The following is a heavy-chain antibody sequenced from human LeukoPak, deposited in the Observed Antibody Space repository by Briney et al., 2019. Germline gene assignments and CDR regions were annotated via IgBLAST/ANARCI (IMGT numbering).Heavy chain of an antibody. Sequence: ASVKVSCKASGYTFTSYGISWVPQAPGQGLEWMGWISAYNGNTNYAQKLQGRVTMTTDTSTSTAYMELRSLRSDDTAVYYCARDQGRYSGSMMAFDIWGQGTMVTVSS. CDR2: ISAYNGNT. D-gene: IGHD1-26*01. J-gene: IGHJ3*02. CDR1: GYTFTSYG. CDR3: ARDQGRYSGSMMAFDI. V-gene: IGHV1-18*01.